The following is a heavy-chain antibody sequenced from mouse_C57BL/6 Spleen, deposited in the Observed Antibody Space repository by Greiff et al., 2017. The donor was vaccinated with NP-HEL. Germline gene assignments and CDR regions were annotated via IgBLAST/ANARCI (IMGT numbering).Heavy chain of an antibody. V-gene: IGHV2-2*01. CDR1: GFSLTSYG. D-gene: IGHD2-4*01. J-gene: IGHJ3*01. Sequence: QVQLQQSGPGLVQPSQSLSITCTVSGFSLTSYGVHWVRQSPGQGLEWLGVIWSGGSTDYNAAFITRLSISKDNSKSQVFFKMNSLQADDTAIYYCARMDYDYGAYWGQGTLVTVSA. CDR3: ARMDYDYGAY. CDR2: IWSGGST.